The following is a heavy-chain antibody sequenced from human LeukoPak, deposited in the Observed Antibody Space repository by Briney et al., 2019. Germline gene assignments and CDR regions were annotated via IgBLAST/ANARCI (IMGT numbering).Heavy chain of an antibody. CDR2: IYYSGST. V-gene: IGHV4-39*07. CDR3: ARDIADYYDSSGHDAFDI. CDR1: GGSISSSSYY. D-gene: IGHD3-22*01. J-gene: IGHJ3*02. Sequence: SETLSLTYTVSGGSISSSSYYWGWIRQPPGKGLEWIGSIYYSGSTYYNPSLKSRVTISVDTSKNQFSLKLSSVTAADTAVYYCARDIADYYDSSGHDAFDIWGQGTMVTVSS.